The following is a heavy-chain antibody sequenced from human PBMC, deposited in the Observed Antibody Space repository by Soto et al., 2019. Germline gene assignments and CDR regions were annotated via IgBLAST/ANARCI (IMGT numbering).Heavy chain of an antibody. J-gene: IGHJ4*02. D-gene: IGHD1-1*01. V-gene: IGHV3-15*01. CDR3: VEGWNDF. Sequence: GGSLRLSCEASRFMFSSAWMSWVRQAPGKGLEWVGRIKAKIDGETTDYAEFVQGRFIISRDDSKNTVFLEMNNLKTEDTAVYFCVEGWNDFWGQGTLVTVSS. CDR1: RFMFSSAW. CDR2: IKAKIDGETT.